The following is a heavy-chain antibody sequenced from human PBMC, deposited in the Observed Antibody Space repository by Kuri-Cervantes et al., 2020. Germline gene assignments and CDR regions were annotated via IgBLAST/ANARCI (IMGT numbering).Heavy chain of an antibody. CDR3: ARGGSYDFWSGYYTLRIPLDY. Sequence: LSLTCAASGFSFSSYWMSWVRQAPGKGLEWVAVIWYDGSNKYYADSVKGRFTISRDNSKNTLCLQMNSLRAEDTAVYYRARGGSYDFWSGYYTLRIPLDYWGQGTLVTVSS. CDR1: GFSFSSYW. D-gene: IGHD3-3*01. V-gene: IGHV3-33*08. J-gene: IGHJ4*02. CDR2: IWYDGSNK.